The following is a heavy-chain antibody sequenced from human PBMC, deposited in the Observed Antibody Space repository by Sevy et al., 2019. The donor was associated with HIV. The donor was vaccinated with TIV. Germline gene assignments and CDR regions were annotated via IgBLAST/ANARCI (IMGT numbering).Heavy chain of an antibody. CDR1: GFTFSDNY. D-gene: IGHD3-16*01. CDR3: ARVGAASAFDY. J-gene: IGHJ4*02. Sequence: GGSLRLSCAASGFTFSDNYMSWIHQAPGKELEWVSYISSSSSYTNYADSVKGRFTISRDNAKNSLYLQMNSLRAEDTAVYYCARVGAASAFDYWGQGTLVTVSS. CDR2: ISSSSSYT. V-gene: IGHV3-11*06.